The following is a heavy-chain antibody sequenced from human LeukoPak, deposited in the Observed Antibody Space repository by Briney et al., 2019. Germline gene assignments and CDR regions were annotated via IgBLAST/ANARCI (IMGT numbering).Heavy chain of an antibody. V-gene: IGHV3-74*01. D-gene: IGHD3-22*01. CDR1: GFTFSSYW. J-gene: IGHJ4*02. CDR2: INSDGSST. Sequence: GGSLRLSCAASGFTFSSYWIHWVRQVPGRGLVWVSRINSDGSSTSYADSVKGRFTISRDNAKNTLYLQMNSLRAEDTAVYYCARDAGSSGYYGVRYWGQGTLVTVSS. CDR3: ARDAGSSGYYGVRY.